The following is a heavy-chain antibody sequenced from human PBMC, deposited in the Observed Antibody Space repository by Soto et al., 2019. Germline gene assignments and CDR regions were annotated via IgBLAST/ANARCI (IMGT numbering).Heavy chain of an antibody. CDR3: ARDPVPSIAAGPASWFDP. D-gene: IGHD6-6*01. J-gene: IGHJ5*02. Sequence: QVQLVESGGGVVQPGRSLRLSCAASGFTFSSYAMHWVRQAPGKGLEWVAVISYDGSNKYYADSVKGRFTISRDNSKNTLYLQINRLRAEDTAVYYCARDPVPSIAAGPASWFDPWGQGTLVTVSS. CDR2: ISYDGSNK. CDR1: GFTFSSYA. V-gene: IGHV3-30-3*01.